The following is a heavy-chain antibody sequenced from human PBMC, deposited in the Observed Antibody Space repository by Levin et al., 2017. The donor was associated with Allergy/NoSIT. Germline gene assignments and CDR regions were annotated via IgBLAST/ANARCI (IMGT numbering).Heavy chain of an antibody. CDR2: ISSDGGNK. J-gene: IGHJ5*02. D-gene: IGHD1-14*01. CDR1: GFPFSIYG. V-gene: IGHV3-30*18. Sequence: GGSLRLSCAASGFPFSIYGKHWVRQAPGKGLEWVAAISSDGGNKYYTDSVKGRFSISRDNSKNTLYLQMNSLRREDTAVYYCAKEVVNRSAGRALNWFDPWGQGTLVTVSS. CDR3: AKEVVNRSAGRALNWFDP.